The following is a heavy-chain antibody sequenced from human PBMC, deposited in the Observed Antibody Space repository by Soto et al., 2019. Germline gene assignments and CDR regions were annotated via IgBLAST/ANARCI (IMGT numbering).Heavy chain of an antibody. CDR2: INSDGSST. Sequence: PGGSLRLSCAASGFTFSSYWMHWVRQAPGKGLVWVSRINSDGSSTSYADSVKGRFTISRDNAKNTLYLQMNGLRAEDTAVYYCARVARVVVPAAIISHYYYMDVWGKGTTVTVSS. V-gene: IGHV3-74*01. CDR1: GFTFSSYW. J-gene: IGHJ6*03. CDR3: ARVARVVVPAAIISHYYYMDV. D-gene: IGHD2-2*01.